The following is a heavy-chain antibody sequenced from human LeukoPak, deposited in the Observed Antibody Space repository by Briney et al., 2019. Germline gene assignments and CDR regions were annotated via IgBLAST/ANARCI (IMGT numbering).Heavy chain of an antibody. Sequence: GGSLRLSCAASGFTFSSYNMNWVRQAPGKGLEWVSSISTSGIYIYYADSLKGRFTISRDNAKNSLYLQMNSLRAEDTAVYSCARGADGVSSNSRGWFDPWGQGTLVTVSS. V-gene: IGHV3-21*01. CDR1: GFTFSSYN. CDR3: ARGADGVSSNSRGWFDP. J-gene: IGHJ5*02. CDR2: ISTSGIYI. D-gene: IGHD2-15*01.